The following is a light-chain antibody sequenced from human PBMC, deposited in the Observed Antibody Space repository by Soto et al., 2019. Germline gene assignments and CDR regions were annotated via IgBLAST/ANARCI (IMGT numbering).Light chain of an antibody. Sequence: DIQMTQSPSSVSASIGDRVTITCRASQGISNFLGWYQQKPGKAPALLISGTSCLKCGVPSRFRGCGSESYFTITSSIRQPEIFATYYFKQAISFPLTFAHGTRLEL. CDR3: KQAISFPLT. CDR2: GTS. J-gene: IGKJ5*01. V-gene: IGKV1D-12*01. CDR1: QGISNF.